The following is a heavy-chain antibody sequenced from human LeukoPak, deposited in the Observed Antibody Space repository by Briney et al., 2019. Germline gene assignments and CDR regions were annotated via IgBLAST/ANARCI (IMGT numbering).Heavy chain of an antibody. D-gene: IGHD2-21*02. CDR3: ARAGGDPHYYYYYYMDV. V-gene: IGHV4-59*11. J-gene: IGHJ6*03. CDR2: IYYSGST. CDR1: GGSISSHY. Sequence: SETLSLTCTVSGGSISSHYWSWIRHPPGKGLEWLGYIYYSGSTNYNPSLKSRVTISVDTSKNQFSLKLTSVAAADTAVYYCARAGGDPHYYYYYYMDVWGKGTPVTVSS.